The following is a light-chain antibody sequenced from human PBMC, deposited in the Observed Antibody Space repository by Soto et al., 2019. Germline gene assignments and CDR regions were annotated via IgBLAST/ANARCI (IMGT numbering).Light chain of an antibody. Sequence: EIVMTLSPATLSVSPGERAPLSCRASQSVSSNLAWYQQKPGQAPRLLIYGASTRATGIPARFSGSGSGTEFTLTISSLQSEDFAVYYCQQYNNWPRTFGQGTKVDIK. CDR3: QQYNNWPRT. CDR1: QSVSSN. V-gene: IGKV3-15*01. J-gene: IGKJ1*01. CDR2: GAS.